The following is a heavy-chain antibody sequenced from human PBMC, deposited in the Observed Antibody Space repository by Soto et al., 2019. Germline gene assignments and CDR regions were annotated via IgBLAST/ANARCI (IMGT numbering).Heavy chain of an antibody. J-gene: IGHJ4*02. Sequence: EVQLVESGGGLVQPGGSLRLSCAASGFTFSSYSMNWVRQAPGKGLEWVSYISSSSSTVYYADSLKGRFTISRDNAKNSRYLQMNSLRDDDTAGYYWARDHDIVTGYYYFDYWGQGTLVTVSS. V-gene: IGHV3-48*02. CDR1: GFTFSSYS. D-gene: IGHD3-9*01. CDR3: ARDHDIVTGYYYFDY. CDR2: ISSSSSTV.